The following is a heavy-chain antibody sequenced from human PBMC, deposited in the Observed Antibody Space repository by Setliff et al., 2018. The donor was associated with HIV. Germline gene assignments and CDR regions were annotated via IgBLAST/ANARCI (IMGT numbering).Heavy chain of an antibody. D-gene: IGHD6-13*01. J-gene: IGHJ4*02. CDR3: ARGGSRGSWYWDY. Sequence: KPSETLSLTCTVSGGSISSRSNYWGWIRQPPGKGLEWIGTIYYTGTTYYNPSLKSRVSISVDRSKNHFSLRLSSVTAADTAVYYCARGGSRGSWYWDYWGQGTLVTVSS. CDR1: GGSISSRSNY. CDR2: IYYTGTT. V-gene: IGHV4-39*07.